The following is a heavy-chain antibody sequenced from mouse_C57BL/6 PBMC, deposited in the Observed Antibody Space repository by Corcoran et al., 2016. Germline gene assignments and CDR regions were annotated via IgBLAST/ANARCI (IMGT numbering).Heavy chain of an antibody. V-gene: IGHV1-26*01. Sequence: EVQLQQSGPELVKPGASVKISCKASGYTFTDYYMNWVKQSHGKSLEWIGDINPNNGGTSYNQKFKGKATLTVDKSSSTAYMELRSLTSEDSAVYYCARYYGYYDDYWGQGTTLTVSS. CDR2: INPNNGGT. CDR3: ARYYGYYDDY. CDR1: GYTFTDYY. J-gene: IGHJ2*01. D-gene: IGHD2-3*01.